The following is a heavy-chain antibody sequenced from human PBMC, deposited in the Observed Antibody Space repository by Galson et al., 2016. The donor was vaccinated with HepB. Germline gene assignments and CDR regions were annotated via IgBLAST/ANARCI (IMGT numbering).Heavy chain of an antibody. CDR1: GGSISSSSYY. V-gene: IGHV4-39*02. CDR3: ARRRRRWMNMIGVVINDAFDL. J-gene: IGHJ3*01. Sequence: SETLSLTCTVSGGSISSSSYYWGWIRQPPGKGLEWIGTIYDSGNTFYNPSLKSRVTISVDTSKNHFSVKLRSVTAADTAVYYCARRRRRWMNMIGVVINDAFDLWGQGTMVTVSS. CDR2: IYDSGNT. D-gene: IGHD3-22*01.